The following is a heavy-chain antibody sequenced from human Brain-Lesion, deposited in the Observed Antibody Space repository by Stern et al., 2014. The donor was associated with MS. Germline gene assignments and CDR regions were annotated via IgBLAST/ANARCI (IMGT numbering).Heavy chain of an antibody. D-gene: IGHD3-3*01. J-gene: IGHJ6*02. CDR1: GYIFTGYY. CDR3: ARDQRGITIFGVVTDYYYLGMDV. V-gene: IGHV1-2*02. Sequence: VQLEESGAEVKKPGASVKVSCKTYGYIFTGYYIHWVRQAPGQGLEWMAWINTNTGGTKYAQKFQGRVTMSRDTSISTAYVELSSLTSDDTAVYYCARDQRGITIFGVVTDYYYLGMDVWGQGTTVTVSS. CDR2: INTNTGGT.